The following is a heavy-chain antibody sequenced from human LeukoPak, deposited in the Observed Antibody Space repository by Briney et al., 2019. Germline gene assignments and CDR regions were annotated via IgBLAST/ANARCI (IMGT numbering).Heavy chain of an antibody. J-gene: IGHJ4*02. V-gene: IGHV3-21*01. CDR2: ISSSSSYI. Sequence: PGGSLRLSCAASGFTFSSYSMNWVRQAPGKGLEWVSSISSSSSYIYYADSVKGRFTISRDNAKNSLYLQMNSLRAEDTAVYYCARPPAAPDGYNVDYGGQGTLVTVSS. D-gene: IGHD5-24*01. CDR1: GFTFSSYS. CDR3: ARPPAAPDGYNVDY.